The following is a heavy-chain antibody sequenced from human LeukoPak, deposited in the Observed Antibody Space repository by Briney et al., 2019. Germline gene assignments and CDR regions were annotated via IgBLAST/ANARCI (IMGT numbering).Heavy chain of an antibody. Sequence: ASVKVSCNASGYTFTSYDINWVRQATGQGLEWMGWMNPNSGNTGYAQKFQGRVTMTRNTSISTAYMELSSLRSEDTAVYYCARTPRGSSGGDYWGQGTLVTVSS. CDR2: MNPNSGNT. J-gene: IGHJ4*02. V-gene: IGHV1-8*01. CDR1: GYTFTSYD. CDR3: ARTPRGSSGGDY. D-gene: IGHD1-26*01.